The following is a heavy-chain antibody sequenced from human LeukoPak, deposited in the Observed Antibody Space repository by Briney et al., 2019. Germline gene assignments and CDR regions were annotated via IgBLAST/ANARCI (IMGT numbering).Heavy chain of an antibody. Sequence: GGSLRLSCAASGFTFSSYAMSWVRQAPGKGLEWVSAISGSGGRRYYADSVKGRFTISRDNSKNTLYLQMDSLRAEDTAVYYCAKEVQWLVLNGLFNYWGQGTRVTVSS. CDR2: ISGSGGRR. D-gene: IGHD6-19*01. J-gene: IGHJ4*02. CDR3: AKEVQWLVLNGLFNY. CDR1: GFTFSSYA. V-gene: IGHV3-23*01.